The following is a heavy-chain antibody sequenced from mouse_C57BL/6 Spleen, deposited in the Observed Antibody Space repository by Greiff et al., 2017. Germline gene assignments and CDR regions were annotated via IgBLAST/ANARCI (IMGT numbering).Heavy chain of an antibody. D-gene: IGHD2-12*01. Sequence: DVQLQESGPGLVKPSQSLSLTCSVTGYSITSGYYWNWIRQFPGNKLEWMGYISYDGSNNYNPSLKNRISITRDISKNQFFLKLNSVTTEDTATYYCASYDNAMDYWGQGTSVTVSS. V-gene: IGHV3-6*01. CDR3: ASYDNAMDY. CDR1: GYSITSGYY. CDR2: ISYDGSN. J-gene: IGHJ4*01.